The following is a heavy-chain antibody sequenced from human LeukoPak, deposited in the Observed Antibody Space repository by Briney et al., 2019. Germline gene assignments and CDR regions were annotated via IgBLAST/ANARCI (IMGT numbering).Heavy chain of an antibody. CDR2: IRYDGSNK. CDR1: GFTFSSYS. J-gene: IGHJ5*02. CDR3: AKPHATLYNNWFDP. D-gene: IGHD2-2*02. Sequence: GGSLRLSCAASGFTFSSYSMNWVRQAPGKGLEWVAFIRYDGSNKYYADSVKGRFTISRDNSKNTLYLQMNSLRAEDTAVYYCAKPHATLYNNWFDPWGQGTLVTVSS. V-gene: IGHV3-30*02.